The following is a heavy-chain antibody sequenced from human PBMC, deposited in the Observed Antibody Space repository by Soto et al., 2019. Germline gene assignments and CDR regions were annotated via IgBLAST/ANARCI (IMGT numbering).Heavy chain of an antibody. CDR2: INGGGGGT. CDR1: GFTFNNYV. CDR3: AKERGGGGADY. J-gene: IGHJ4*02. D-gene: IGHD3-16*01. Sequence: EVQILESGGGLVQPGGSLRLSCAASGFTFNNYVMTWFRQAPGRGLEWLSSINGGGGGTYYADSVKGRFTSSRDNSRDTLYLHMNSLRVEDTAGHYCAKERGGGGADYWGQATGVTVPS. V-gene: IGHV3-23*01.